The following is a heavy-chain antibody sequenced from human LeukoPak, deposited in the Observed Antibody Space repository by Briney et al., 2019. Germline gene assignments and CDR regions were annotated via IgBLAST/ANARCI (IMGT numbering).Heavy chain of an antibody. CDR2: INPNSGGR. J-gene: IGHJ4*02. CDR1: GYTFTGYC. Sequence: ASVKVSCNASGYTFTGYCMHLVRQAPGQGLELMGRINPNSGGRNYAQEFQGGVIMTGDTSISTAYMELSRLRYDDTAVYYCARDSLPGIAAAGDLFDYWGQGTLVTVSS. CDR3: ARDSLPGIAAAGDLFDY. D-gene: IGHD6-13*01. V-gene: IGHV1-2*06.